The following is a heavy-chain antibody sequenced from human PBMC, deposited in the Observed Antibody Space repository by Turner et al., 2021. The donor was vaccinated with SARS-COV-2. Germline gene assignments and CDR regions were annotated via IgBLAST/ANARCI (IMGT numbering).Heavy chain of an antibody. D-gene: IGHD2-15*01. CDR1: GGSISSSSYY. V-gene: IGHV4-39*01. J-gene: IGHJ2*01. CDR2: MYYSGST. CDR3: ARRSSRLGNWYFDL. Sequence: QLHLQESGPGLVKPSETLSLTCTVSGGSISSSSYYWGWIRQPPGKGLEWIGSMYYSGSTYYNPSLKSRVTISVDTSKNQFSLKLSSVTAADTAVYYCARRSSRLGNWYFDLWGRGTLVTVSS.